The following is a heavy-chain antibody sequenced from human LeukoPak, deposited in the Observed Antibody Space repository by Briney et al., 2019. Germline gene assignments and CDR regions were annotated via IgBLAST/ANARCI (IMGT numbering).Heavy chain of an antibody. Sequence: GGSLRLSCAASGFTFSSYAMHWVRQAPGKGLEWVAVISYDGSNKYYADSVKGRFTISRDNSKNTLYLQMNSLRAEDTAVYYCARDTRHYYESSRYIRIEGSQDFDYWGQGTLVTVSS. CDR1: GFTFSSYA. V-gene: IGHV3-30*04. D-gene: IGHD3-22*01. CDR2: ISYDGSNK. J-gene: IGHJ4*02. CDR3: ARDTRHYYESSRYIRIEGSQDFDY.